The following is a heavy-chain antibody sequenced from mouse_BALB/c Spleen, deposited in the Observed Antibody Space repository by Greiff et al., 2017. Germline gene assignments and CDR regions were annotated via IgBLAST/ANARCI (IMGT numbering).Heavy chain of an antibody. CDR1: GFNIKDYY. D-gene: IGHD1-1*01. Sequence: DVQLQESGAELVRSGASVKLSCTASGFNIKDYYMHWVKQRPEQGLEWIGWIDPENGDTEYAPKFQGKATMTADTSSNTAYLQLSSLTSEDTAVYYCNAPLITTGAYWGQGTLVTVSA. CDR2: IDPENGDT. CDR3: NAPLITTGAY. J-gene: IGHJ3*01. V-gene: IGHV14-4*02.